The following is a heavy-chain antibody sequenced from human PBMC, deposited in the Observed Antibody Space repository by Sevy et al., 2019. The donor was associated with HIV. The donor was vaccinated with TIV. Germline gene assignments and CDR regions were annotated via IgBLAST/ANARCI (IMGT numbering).Heavy chain of an antibody. D-gene: IGHD1-1*01. J-gene: IGHJ6*02. CDR3: ARAPTAPNGMDV. CDR1: GDSIDSNY. CDR2: LYYSGVT. V-gene: IGHV4-59*01. Sequence: SETLSLTCTVSGDSIDSNYWSWIRQPPGKGLEWIGYLYYSGVTNYNPSLKSRVTISVDTSKNQFSLKLRSVTAADTAVYYCARAPTAPNGMDVWGQGTTVTVSS.